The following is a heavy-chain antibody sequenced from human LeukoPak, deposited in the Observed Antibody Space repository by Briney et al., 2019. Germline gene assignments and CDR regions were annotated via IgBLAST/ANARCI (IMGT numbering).Heavy chain of an antibody. CDR1: GGSFSGYY. CDR3: ARGGGYCSGGSCYSLRY. D-gene: IGHD2-15*01. V-gene: IGHV4-34*01. CDR2: INHSGST. Sequence: PSGTLSLTCAVYGGSFSGYYWSWIRQPPGKGLEWIGEINHSGSTNYNPSLKSRVTISVDTSKNQFSLKLSSVTAADTAVYYCARGGGYCSGGSCYSLRYWGQGTLVTVSS. J-gene: IGHJ4*02.